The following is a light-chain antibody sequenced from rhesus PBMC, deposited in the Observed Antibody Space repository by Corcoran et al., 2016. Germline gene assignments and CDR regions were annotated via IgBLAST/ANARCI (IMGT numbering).Light chain of an antibody. Sequence: QAAPTKSPSVSGSPGQSVTISCTGTSSDIGGYNRVSWYQQHPGKAPKLMIYEVSKRPSGVSDRFSGSKSGNTASLTISGLQAEDEADYYCSSYASSSTFIFGAGTRLTVL. V-gene: IGLV2-13*03. CDR1: SSDIGGYNR. J-gene: IGLJ1*01. CDR3: SSYASSSTFI. CDR2: EVS.